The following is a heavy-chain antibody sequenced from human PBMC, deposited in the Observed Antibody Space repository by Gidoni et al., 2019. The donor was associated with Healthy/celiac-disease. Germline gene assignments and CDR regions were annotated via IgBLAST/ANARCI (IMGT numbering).Heavy chain of an antibody. J-gene: IGHJ4*02. CDR1: GFTFSGSA. CDR2: IRSKANSYAT. Sequence: EVQLVESGGGLVQPGGSLTLSCAASGFTFSGSAMLWVRQASGKGLEWVGRIRSKANSYATAYAASVKGRFTISRDDSKNTAYLQMNSLKTEDTAVYYCTPAYGGLHLGELSFDYWGQGTLVTVSS. CDR3: TPAYGGLHLGELSFDY. V-gene: IGHV3-73*02. D-gene: IGHD3-16*02.